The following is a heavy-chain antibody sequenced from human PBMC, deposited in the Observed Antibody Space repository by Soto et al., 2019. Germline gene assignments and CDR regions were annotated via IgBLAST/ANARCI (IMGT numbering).Heavy chain of an antibody. CDR2: VDWDGDK. CDR3: ARRAAYSSSYFFDY. V-gene: IGHV2-70*12. Sequence: SGPTLVNRTQALTLTCTFSGFSLRTSGKCVSWIRQPPGKALEWLALVDWDGDKYYNTSLKTRLTISRDTSKNQVVLTMTNMDPVDTSTYYCARRAAYSSSYFFDYWGQGSLVTVSS. CDR1: GFSLRTSGKC. J-gene: IGHJ4*02. D-gene: IGHD6-6*01.